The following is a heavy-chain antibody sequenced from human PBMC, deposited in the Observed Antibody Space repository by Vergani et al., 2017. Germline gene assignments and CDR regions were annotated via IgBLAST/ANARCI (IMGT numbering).Heavy chain of an antibody. J-gene: IGHJ5*02. Sequence: QVQLQESGPGLVKPSETLSLTCTVSGGSISSYYWSWIRQPPGKGLEWIGYIYYSGSTNYNPSLKSRVTISVDTSKNQFSLKLSSVTAADTAVYYCAKQRGVADWFDPWGQGTLVTVSS. D-gene: IGHD3-3*01. V-gene: IGHV4-59*08. CDR2: IYYSGST. CDR3: AKQRGVADWFDP. CDR1: GGSISSYY.